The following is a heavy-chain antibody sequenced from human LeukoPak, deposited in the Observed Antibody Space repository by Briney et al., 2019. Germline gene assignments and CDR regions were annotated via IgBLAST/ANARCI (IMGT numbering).Heavy chain of an antibody. CDR1: GFTFSSYA. Sequence: PGGSLRLSCAASGFTFSSYAMSWVRQAPGKGLEWVSAIGGSGGGTYYADSVKGRFTISRDNSKNTLYLQMSSLRAEDTAVYYCAKAGYCSGGSCYLPSNNWFDPWGQGTLVTVSS. CDR2: IGGSGGGT. D-gene: IGHD2-15*01. CDR3: AKAGYCSGGSCYLPSNNWFDP. V-gene: IGHV3-23*01. J-gene: IGHJ5*02.